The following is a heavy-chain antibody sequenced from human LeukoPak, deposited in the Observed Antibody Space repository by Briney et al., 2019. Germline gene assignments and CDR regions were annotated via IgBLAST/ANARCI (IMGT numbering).Heavy chain of an antibody. J-gene: IGHJ6*02. Sequence: GGSLRLSCAASGFTFSSYAMHWVRQAPGKGLEWVAVISYDGSNKYHADSVKGRFTISRDNSKNTLYLQMNSLRAEDTAVYYCARDRAAYCSGGSCSFYYYYGLDVWGQGTTVTVSS. D-gene: IGHD2-15*01. CDR3: ARDRAAYCSGGSCSFYYYYGLDV. CDR1: GFTFSSYA. V-gene: IGHV3-30-3*01. CDR2: ISYDGSNK.